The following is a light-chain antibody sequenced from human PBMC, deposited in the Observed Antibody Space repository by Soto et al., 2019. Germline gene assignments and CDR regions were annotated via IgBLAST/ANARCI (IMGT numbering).Light chain of an antibody. Sequence: DIQMTQSPSSLSASVGGRVTITCRASQSISRYLNWYQQKPGRAPKLLISTAWSLQSVVTSRFSGSGSGTDVTLPISSRQPEDFATYYCQQGYSTPLTFGGGAKVEI. V-gene: IGKV1-39*01. CDR3: QQGYSTPLT. J-gene: IGKJ4*01. CDR1: QSISRY. CDR2: TAW.